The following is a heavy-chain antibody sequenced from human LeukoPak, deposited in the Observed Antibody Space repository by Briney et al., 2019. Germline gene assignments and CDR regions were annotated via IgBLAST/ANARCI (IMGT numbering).Heavy chain of an antibody. CDR1: GYTFSSFG. D-gene: IGHD3-22*01. V-gene: IGHV1-18*01. Sequence: ASVKVSCKASGYTFSSFGISWVRQAPGQGLERMGWISVYNGYTNINYAQRLQGRVTLTTDTSTSTAYMELRSLRSDDTAVYYCARFPDSSGYYFDYWGQGTLVTVSS. CDR3: ARFPDSSGYYFDY. J-gene: IGHJ4*02. CDR2: ISVYNGYTNI.